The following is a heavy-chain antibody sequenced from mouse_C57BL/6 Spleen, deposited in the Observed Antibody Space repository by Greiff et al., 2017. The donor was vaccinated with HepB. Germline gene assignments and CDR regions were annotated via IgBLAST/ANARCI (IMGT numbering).Heavy chain of an antibody. CDR2: IWSGGST. D-gene: IGHD2-4*01. CDR1: GFSLTSYG. CDR3: ARNPYDYDAASYAMDY. V-gene: IGHV2-2*01. J-gene: IGHJ4*01. Sequence: QVQLKESGPGLVQPSQSLSITCTVSGFSLTSYGVHWVRQSPGKGLEWLGVIWSGGSTDYNAAFISRLSISKDNSKSQVFFKMNSLQADDTAIYYGARNPYDYDAASYAMDYWGQGTSVTVSS.